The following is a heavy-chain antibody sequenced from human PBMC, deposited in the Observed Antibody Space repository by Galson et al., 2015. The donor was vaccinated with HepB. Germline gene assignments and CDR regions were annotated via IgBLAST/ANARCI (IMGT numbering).Heavy chain of an antibody. CDR1: GFHFRSHW. CDR3: ARGAGADF. Sequence: PLRVYGADSGFHFRSHWMTWVRQAPGKGLEGVASIKEDGSGEYYVDSVRGRFTVSRDKAKNSLYVEMNNLRVADTAVYYCARGAGADFWGQGTLVPVSS. J-gene: IGHJ4*02. V-gene: IGHV3-7*03. CDR2: IKEDGSGE.